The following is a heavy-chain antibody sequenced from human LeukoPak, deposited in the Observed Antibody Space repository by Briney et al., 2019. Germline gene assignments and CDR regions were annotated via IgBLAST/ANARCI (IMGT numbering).Heavy chain of an antibody. D-gene: IGHD3-10*01. CDR3: AREGVLSDAFDI. CDR1: GGTFSSYA. J-gene: IGHJ3*02. V-gene: IGHV1-69*13. CDR2: IIPIFGTA. Sequence: SVKVSCKASGGTFSSYAISWVRQAPGQGLEWMGGIIPIFGTANYAQKFQGRVTITADESTSTAYMELSSLRSEDTAVYYCAREGVLSDAFDIWGQGTMVTVSS.